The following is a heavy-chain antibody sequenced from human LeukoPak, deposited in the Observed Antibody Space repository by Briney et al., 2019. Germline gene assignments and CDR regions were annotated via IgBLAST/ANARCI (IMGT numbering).Heavy chain of an antibody. CDR2: ISGSGGST. CDR3: ANVGGLPYFDY. J-gene: IGHJ4*02. CDR1: GFTFSSYG. V-gene: IGHV3-23*01. Sequence: PGGSLRLSCAASGFTFSSYGMHWVRQAPGKGLEWVSAISGSGGSTYYADSVKGRFTISRDNSKNTLYLQMNSLRAEDTAVYYCANVGGLPYFDYWGQGTLVTVSS. D-gene: IGHD1-26*01.